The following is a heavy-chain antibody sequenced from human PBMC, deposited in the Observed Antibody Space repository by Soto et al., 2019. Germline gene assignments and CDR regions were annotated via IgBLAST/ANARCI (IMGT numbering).Heavy chain of an antibody. J-gene: IGHJ5*02. V-gene: IGHV1-69*13. CDR1: GGTFSSYA. CDR3: ARALDYYGSGSYARFDP. Sequence: SVKVSCEASGGTFSSYAISWVRQAPGQGLEWMGGIIPIFGTANYAQKFQGRVTITADESTSTAYMELSSLRSEDTAVYYCARALDYYGSGSYARFDPWGQGTLVTVSS. CDR2: IIPIFGTA. D-gene: IGHD3-10*01.